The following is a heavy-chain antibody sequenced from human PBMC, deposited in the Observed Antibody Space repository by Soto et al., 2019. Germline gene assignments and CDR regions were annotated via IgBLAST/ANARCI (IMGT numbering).Heavy chain of an antibody. CDR3: VKDRRTEAYGMEV. J-gene: IGHJ6*02. CDR1: GFTFSSHG. D-gene: IGHD2-21*01. CDR2: ISYDGTNK. Sequence: QVQLVESGGGVVQPGRSLRLSCAASGFTFSSHGLHWVRQAPSTGLEWVAVISYDGTNKQYGDSVKGRFTISRDNSQNTLYLQMNSLRAEDTAVYYCVKDRRTEAYGMEVWGQGTTVTVSS. V-gene: IGHV3-30*18.